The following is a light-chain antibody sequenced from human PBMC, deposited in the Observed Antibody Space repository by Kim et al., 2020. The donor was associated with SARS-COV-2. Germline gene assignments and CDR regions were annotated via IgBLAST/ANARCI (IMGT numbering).Light chain of an antibody. V-gene: IGLV1-51*01. CDR3: GTWDSSLSAVV. J-gene: IGLJ2*01. CDR1: SSNIGNNY. CDR2: DNN. Sequence: GQKVTISCSGSSSNIGNNYLSWYQQLPGTAPKLLIFDNNKRPSGIPDRFSGSKSGTSATLGITGLQTGDEADYCCGTWDSSLSAVVFGGGTQLTVL.